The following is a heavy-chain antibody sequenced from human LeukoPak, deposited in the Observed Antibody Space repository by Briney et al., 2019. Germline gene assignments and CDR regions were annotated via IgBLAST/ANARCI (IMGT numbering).Heavy chain of an antibody. D-gene: IGHD3-9*01. Sequence: GGSLRLSCAASGFTFSNAWMSWVRQAPGKGLEWVGRIKSKTDGETTDYAAPVKGRFTISRDDSKNTLYLQMNSLKTEDTAVYYCTTDPYDILTGSSYYYFDYGGQGTLVTVSS. CDR1: GFTFSNAW. V-gene: IGHV3-15*01. CDR2: IKSKTDGETT. J-gene: IGHJ4*02. CDR3: TTDPYDILTGSSYYYFDY.